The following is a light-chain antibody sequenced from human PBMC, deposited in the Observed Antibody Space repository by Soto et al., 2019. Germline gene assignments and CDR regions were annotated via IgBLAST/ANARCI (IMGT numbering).Light chain of an antibody. CDR3: QSYDISLSASSPSWV. CDR1: KLASKS. Sequence: SYELTQPPSVSAAPGQTARMNCAGSKLASKSVHWYQQKPGQAPVLVVYDDSDRPSGVPDRFSGSKSGTSASLAITGLQAEDEADYYCQSYDISLSASSPSWVFGGGTKLTVL. V-gene: IGLV3-21*02. J-gene: IGLJ3*02. CDR2: DDS.